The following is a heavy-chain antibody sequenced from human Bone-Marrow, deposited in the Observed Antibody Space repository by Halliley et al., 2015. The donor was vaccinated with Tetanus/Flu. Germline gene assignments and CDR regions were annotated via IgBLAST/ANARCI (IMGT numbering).Heavy chain of an antibody. CDR2: LYPGDSDT. Sequence: QLVQSGVEVKKPGESLRISCQASGYSFANYWVGWARQVPGKGLEWMGILYPGDSDTRYRPSSQGQVTISADKFSNTAYFQRASLKALDTADYFFAGLRAWNDAGGQDFFDAWGQGSLVIFS. D-gene: IGHD1-1*01. CDR3: AGLRAWNDAGGQDFFDA. J-gene: IGHJ5*02. CDR1: GYSFANYW. V-gene: IGHV5-51*03.